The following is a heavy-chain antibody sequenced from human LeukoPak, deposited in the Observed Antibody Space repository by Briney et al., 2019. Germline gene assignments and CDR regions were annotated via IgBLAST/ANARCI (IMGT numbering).Heavy chain of an antibody. CDR3: ARDRAVTTFVFDY. D-gene: IGHD4-17*01. CDR1: GYTYSSYG. V-gene: IGHV3-33*01. Sequence: GGPLRLSCAASGYTYSSYGMHWVRQAPGKGLEWVAVIWYDGSNKYYADSVKGRFTISRDNSKNTLYLQMNSLRAEDTAVYYCARDRAVTTFVFDYWGQGTLVTVSS. J-gene: IGHJ4*02. CDR2: IWYDGSNK.